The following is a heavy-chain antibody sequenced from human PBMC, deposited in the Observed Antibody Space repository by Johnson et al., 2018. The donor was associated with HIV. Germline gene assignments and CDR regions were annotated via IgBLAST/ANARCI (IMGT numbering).Heavy chain of an antibody. CDR3: ARGGGDSGYDRGGRAFDI. CDR1: GFTFSNYA. D-gene: IGHD5-12*01. CDR2: IRYDGSNK. V-gene: IGHV3-30*02. Sequence: VESGGGVVQPGRSLRLSCAASGFTFSNYAMHWVRQAPGRGLEWVAFIRYDGSNKYYADSVKGRFTISRDNPNKTLYLQMNSRRPEDSAVYYCARGGGDSGYDRGGRAFDIWGQGTMVTVSS. J-gene: IGHJ3*02.